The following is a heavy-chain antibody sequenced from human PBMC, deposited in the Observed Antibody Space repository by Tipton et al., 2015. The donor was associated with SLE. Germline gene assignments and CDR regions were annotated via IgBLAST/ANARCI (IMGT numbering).Heavy chain of an antibody. Sequence: TLSLSCTVSGGSISSGSYYWSWIRQPAGKGLEWIGRIYTSGSTNYNPSLKSRVTISVDTSKNQFSLKLSSVTAADTAVCYCAGGVSYYYYYYMDVWGKGTTVTVSS. CDR2: IYTSGST. J-gene: IGHJ6*03. V-gene: IGHV4-61*02. CDR1: GGSISSGSYY. CDR3: AGGVSYYYYYYMDV. D-gene: IGHD3-16*01.